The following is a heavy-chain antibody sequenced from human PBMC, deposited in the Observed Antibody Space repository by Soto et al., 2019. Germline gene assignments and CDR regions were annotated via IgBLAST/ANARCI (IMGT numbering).Heavy chain of an antibody. J-gene: IGHJ6*02. CDR3: AKRDGFPYYYYGMDV. CDR2: ISYDGSNK. Sequence: GGSLRLSCAASGFRFSNYAMHWVRQAPGKGLEWVADISYDGSNKYYADSVKGRFTISRDNSKNTLYLQMNSLRAEDTAVYYCAKRDGFPYYYYGMDVWGQGTTVTVSS. V-gene: IGHV3-30*18. CDR1: GFRFSNYA. D-gene: IGHD4-17*01.